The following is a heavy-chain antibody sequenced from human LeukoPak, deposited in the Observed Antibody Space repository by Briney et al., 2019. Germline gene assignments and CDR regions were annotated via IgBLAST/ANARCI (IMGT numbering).Heavy chain of an antibody. V-gene: IGHV1-69*13. CDR1: GGTFSSYA. J-gene: IGHJ4*02. Sequence: SVKVSCKASGGTFSSYAISWVRQAPGQGLEWMGGIIPIFGTANYAQKFQGRVTITADESTSTAYTELSSLRSEDTAVYYCARGSWIQLWSGYDYWGQGTLVTVSS. CDR3: ARGSWIQLWSGYDY. CDR2: IIPIFGTA. D-gene: IGHD5-18*01.